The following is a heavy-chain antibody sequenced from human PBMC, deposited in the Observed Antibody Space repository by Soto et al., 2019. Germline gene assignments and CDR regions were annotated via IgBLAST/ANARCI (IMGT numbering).Heavy chain of an antibody. D-gene: IGHD6-19*01. CDR3: AKDWTVAGRYFDY. Sequence: GGSLRLSCAASGFTCGTHGMHWVRQAPGKGLEWVAFISFDGRVEYYADSVKGRFTISRDNSKNTLFLLMNGLRGEDTAVYFCAKDWTVAGRYFDYWGQGTLVTVSS. CDR2: ISFDGRVE. V-gene: IGHV3-30*02. J-gene: IGHJ4*02. CDR1: GFTCGTHG.